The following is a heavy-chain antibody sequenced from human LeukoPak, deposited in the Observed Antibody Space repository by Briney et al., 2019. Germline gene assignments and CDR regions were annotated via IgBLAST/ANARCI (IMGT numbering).Heavy chain of an antibody. J-gene: IGHJ3*02. CDR2: ISSSSSYI. Sequence: GGSLRLSCAASGFTFSSYSMNWVRQAPGKGLEWVSSISSSSSYIYYAASVKGRFTISRDNAKNSLYLQMNSLRAEDTAVYYCASDRITMVRGVYAFDIWGQGTMVTVSS. D-gene: IGHD3-10*01. V-gene: IGHV3-21*01. CDR3: ASDRITMVRGVYAFDI. CDR1: GFTFSSYS.